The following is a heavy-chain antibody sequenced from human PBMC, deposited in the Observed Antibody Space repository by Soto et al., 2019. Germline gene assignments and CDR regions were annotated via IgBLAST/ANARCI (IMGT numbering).Heavy chain of an antibody. J-gene: IGHJ4*02. Sequence: QVQLVQSGAEVKKPGSSVKVSCKASADTFTGYTVTWVLQALGQGVEWVGRVIPILGASNFAQKFPCRVSLSADNSADTASMVLTGLTSEDTAVYYCARSRGSYYTNFDSWGQGTLVTVSS. CDR3: ARSRGSYYTNFDS. V-gene: IGHV1-69*08. D-gene: IGHD3-10*01. CDR1: ADTFTGYT. CDR2: VIPILGAS.